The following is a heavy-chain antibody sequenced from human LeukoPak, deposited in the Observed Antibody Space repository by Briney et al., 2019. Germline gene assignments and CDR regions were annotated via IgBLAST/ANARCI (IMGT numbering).Heavy chain of an antibody. CDR2: ISGSGGST. CDR1: GFTFSSYA. D-gene: IGHD3-22*01. J-gene: IGHJ4*02. V-gene: IGHV3-23*01. Sequence: GGSLRLSCAASGFTFSSYAMSWVRQAPGKGLEWVSAISGSGGSTYYADSVKGRFTISRDNSKNTLYLQMNSLRAEDTAVYFCAKDYDSSGYYDYWGQGTLVTVSS. CDR3: AKDYDSSGYYDY.